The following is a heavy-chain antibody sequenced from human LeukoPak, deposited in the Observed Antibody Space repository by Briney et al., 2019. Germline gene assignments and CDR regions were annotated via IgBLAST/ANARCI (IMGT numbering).Heavy chain of an antibody. J-gene: IGHJ4*02. CDR2: IYPGDSDI. CDR3: ARRGSGYDFLNY. Sequence: GESLKISCKGSGYSFTSYWIGWVRQMPGKGLEWMGIIYPGDSDIKYSPSFQGQVTMSADKSLNTAYLQWSSLKASDTAMYYCARRGSGYDFLNYWGQGTLVTVSS. V-gene: IGHV5-51*01. CDR1: GYSFTSYW. D-gene: IGHD5-12*01.